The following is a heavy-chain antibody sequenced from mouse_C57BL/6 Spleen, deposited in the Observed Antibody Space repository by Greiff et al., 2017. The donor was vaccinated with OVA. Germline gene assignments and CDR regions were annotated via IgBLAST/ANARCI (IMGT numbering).Heavy chain of an antibody. Sequence: VQLQQPGAELVMPGASVKLSCKASGYTFTSYWMHWVKQRPGQGLEWIGEIDPSDSYTNYNQKFKGKSTLTVDKSSSTAYMRLSSLTSEDSAVYYCARDGTAQASYYLDYWGQGTTLTVSS. D-gene: IGHD3-2*02. CDR1: GYTFTSYW. CDR3: ARDGTAQASYYLDY. CDR2: IDPSDSYT. V-gene: IGHV1-69*01. J-gene: IGHJ2*01.